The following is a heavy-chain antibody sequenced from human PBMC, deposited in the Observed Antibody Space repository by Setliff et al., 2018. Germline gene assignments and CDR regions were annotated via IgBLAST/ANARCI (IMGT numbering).Heavy chain of an antibody. CDR2: IDNRGTT. V-gene: IGHV4-59*01. J-gene: IGHJ6*02. D-gene: IGHD6-13*01. CDR1: GASITTYY. Sequence: KASETLSLTCSVSGASITTYYWHWIRQPPGKGLEWIGSIDNRGTTNYNPALKSRVTISTDASKNHFALTLTSMTAADTAVYYCARDPLAASGTIYYGLDVWGQGTTVTVSS. CDR3: ARDPLAASGTIYYGLDV.